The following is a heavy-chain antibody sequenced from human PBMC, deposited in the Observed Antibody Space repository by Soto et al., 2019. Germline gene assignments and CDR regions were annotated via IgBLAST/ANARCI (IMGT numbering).Heavy chain of an antibody. V-gene: IGHV3-23*01. J-gene: IGHJ6*03. D-gene: IGHD6-19*01. CDR2: ISGSGGST. Sequence: PGGSLRLSCAPAGLTFSCHSMSCVRHAPGKGLEWVSAISGSGGSTYYADSVKGRFTISRDNSKNTLYLQMNSLRAEDTAVYYCAKTSVAGPYYYYYCIDVWGKGTTVTVSS. CDR3: AKTSVAGPYYYYYCIDV. CDR1: GLTFSCHS.